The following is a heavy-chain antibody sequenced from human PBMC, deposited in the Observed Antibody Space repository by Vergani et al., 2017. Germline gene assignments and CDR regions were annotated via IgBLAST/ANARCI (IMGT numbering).Heavy chain of an antibody. V-gene: IGHV4-31*03. CDR1: GGSISSGGYY. J-gene: IGHJ4*02. D-gene: IGHD4-17*01. CDR2: IYYSGST. CDR3: ARDHYGDNAAYFDY. Sequence: QVQLQESGPGLVKPSQTLSLTCTVSGGSISSGGYYWSWIRQHPGKGLEWIGYIYYSGSTYYNPSLKSRVTISVVTSKNQFSLKLSSVTAADTAVYYCARDHYGDNAAYFDYWGQGTLVTVSS.